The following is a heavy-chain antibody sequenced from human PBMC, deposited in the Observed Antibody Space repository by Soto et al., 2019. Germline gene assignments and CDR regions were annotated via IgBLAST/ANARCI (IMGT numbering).Heavy chain of an antibody. CDR3: ARKVWNQYFDY. V-gene: IGHV3-11*01. J-gene: IGHJ4*02. CDR2: ISSSSNTI. CDR1: GFSFSDYY. Sequence: GGSLRLSCAASGFSFSDYYMSWIRLAPGKGPEWVSSISSSSNTISYADSVKGRFTISRDNAKNSLYLQINSLRAEDTAVYYCARKVWNQYFDYWGQGTLVTVSS. D-gene: IGHD1-1*01.